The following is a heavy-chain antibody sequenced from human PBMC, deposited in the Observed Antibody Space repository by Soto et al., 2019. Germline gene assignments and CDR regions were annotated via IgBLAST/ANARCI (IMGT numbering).Heavy chain of an antibody. V-gene: IGHV3-21*06. CDR3: ARESEDLTSNFDY. CDR2: ISSTTNYI. CDR1: GFTFTRYS. J-gene: IGHJ4*02. Sequence: GGSLRLSCAASGFTFTRYSMNWVRQAPGKGLEWVSSISSTTNYIYYGDSMKGRFTTSRDNAKNSLYLEMNSLRAEDTAVYYCARESEDLTSNFDYWGQGTLVTVSS.